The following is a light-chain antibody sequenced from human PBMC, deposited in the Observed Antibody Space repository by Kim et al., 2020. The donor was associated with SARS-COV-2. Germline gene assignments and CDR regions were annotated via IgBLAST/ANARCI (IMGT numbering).Light chain of an antibody. CDR3: NSRDSSGNVV. CDR2: DKN. CDR1: SLRSYY. Sequence: VAVGQTVRITCQGDSLRSYYASWYQQKPGQAHLRVFYDKNNRPSGIPDRFSGSTSGNTASLTIIGAQAEDEGDYYCNSRDSSGNVVFGGGTQLTVL. V-gene: IGLV3-19*01. J-gene: IGLJ2*01.